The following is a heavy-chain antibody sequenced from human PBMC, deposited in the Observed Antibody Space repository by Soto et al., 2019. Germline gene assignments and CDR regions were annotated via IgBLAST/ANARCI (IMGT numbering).Heavy chain of an antibody. CDR1: GYTFTSYG. CDR3: ARDRAYCGGDCYSRGMDV. D-gene: IGHD2-21*02. J-gene: IGHJ6*02. V-gene: IGHV1-18*01. CDR2: ISAYNGNT. Sequence: QVQLVQSGAEVKKPGASVKVSCKASGYTFTSYGISWVRQAPGQGLEWMGWISAYNGNTNYAQKLQGRVTMTTDTSTSIADMELRSLRSDDTAVYYCARDRAYCGGDCYSRGMDVWGQGTTVTVSS.